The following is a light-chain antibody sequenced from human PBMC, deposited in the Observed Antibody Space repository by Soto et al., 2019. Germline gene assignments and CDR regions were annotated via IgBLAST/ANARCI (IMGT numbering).Light chain of an antibody. Sequence: QSVLTQRPSASGTPGQRVTISCSGSSSNIGRNSVNWYQQLPGTAPKLLIYSNHHRPSGVPDRFSGSKSGTSASLAISGLQSEDETNYYCAAWDDSLSGVVFGGGTKLTVL. V-gene: IGLV1-44*01. J-gene: IGLJ2*01. CDR1: SSNIGRNS. CDR2: SNH. CDR3: AAWDDSLSGVV.